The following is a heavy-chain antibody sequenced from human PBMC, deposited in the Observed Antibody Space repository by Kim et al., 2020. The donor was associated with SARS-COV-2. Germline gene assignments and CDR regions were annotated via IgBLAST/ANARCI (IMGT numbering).Heavy chain of an antibody. V-gene: IGHV1-3*01. CDR3: ARDGHCSGGSCAHNIDY. Sequence: ASVKVSCKASGYTFTSYAMHWVRQAPGQRLEWMGWINAGNGNTKYSQKFQGRVTITRDTSASTAYMELSSLRSEDTAVYYCARDGHCSGGSCAHNIDYWGQGTLVTVSS. CDR2: INAGNGNT. CDR1: GYTFTSYA. D-gene: IGHD2-15*01. J-gene: IGHJ4*02.